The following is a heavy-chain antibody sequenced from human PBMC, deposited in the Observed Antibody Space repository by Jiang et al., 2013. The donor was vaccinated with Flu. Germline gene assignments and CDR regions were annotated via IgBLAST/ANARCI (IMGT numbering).Heavy chain of an antibody. CDR2: SILVTLIP. Sequence: WVRKSPGKAWSGWGSSILVTLIPDTARLQGQVTISADKSISTASLQWSSLKASDTAMYYCARLSITMVGGFFDFWGQGTLVTVSS. J-gene: IGHJ4*02. CDR3: ARLSITMVGGFFDF. D-gene: IGHD3-10*02. V-gene: IGHV5-51*01.